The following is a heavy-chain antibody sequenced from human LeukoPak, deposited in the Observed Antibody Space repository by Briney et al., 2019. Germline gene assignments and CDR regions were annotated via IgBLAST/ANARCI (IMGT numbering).Heavy chain of an antibody. Sequence: PSETLSLTCAVSGGSISSGGHSWSWIRQPPGKGLEWIGYIYHSGSTYYNPSLKSRVTISVDRSKNQFSLKLSSVTAADTAVYYCARGEPADHHFDYWGQGTLVTVSS. D-gene: IGHD2-2*01. V-gene: IGHV4-30-2*01. CDR1: GGSISSGGHS. CDR2: IYHSGST. J-gene: IGHJ4*02. CDR3: ARGEPADHHFDY.